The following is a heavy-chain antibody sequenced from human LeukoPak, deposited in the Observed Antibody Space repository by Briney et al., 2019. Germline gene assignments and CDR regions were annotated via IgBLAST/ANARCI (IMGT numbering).Heavy chain of an antibody. CDR2: INYDGTTT. CDR3: AKADAETRNYFDS. Sequence: SGGSLRLSCAASGFNFSSYWMHWVRQAPGKGLVWISRINYDGTTTSYADSVKGRFTISRDNSKNTLYLQMNSLRADDTAVYYCAKADAETRNYFDSGGKGTLVTVSS. J-gene: IGHJ4*02. CDR1: GFNFSSYW. D-gene: IGHD1/OR15-1a*01. V-gene: IGHV3-74*01.